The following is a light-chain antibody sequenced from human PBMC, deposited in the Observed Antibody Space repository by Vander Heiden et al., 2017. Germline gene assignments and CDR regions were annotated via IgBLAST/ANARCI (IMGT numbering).Light chain of an antibody. CDR1: QSISSW. V-gene: IGKV1-39*01. Sequence: DIQMTQSPSSLSASVGDRVTITCRASQSISSWLAWYQQKPGKAPKLLIYDASSVESGVPSRFSGSGSGTDFTLTISRLQPEDFATYYCQQNESTPGTFGQGTKVEIK. CDR3: QQNESTPGT. CDR2: DAS. J-gene: IGKJ2*01.